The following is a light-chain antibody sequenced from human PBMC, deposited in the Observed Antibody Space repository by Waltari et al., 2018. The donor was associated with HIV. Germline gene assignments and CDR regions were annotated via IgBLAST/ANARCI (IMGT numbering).Light chain of an antibody. CDR2: WAS. Sequence: IVMTQSPDSLAVSLGERATINCNSSQSVLYSSHSKNYLAWYQQKQGQSPKLLIDWASTRESGVPEPVSGSGSETHFTLTINGLQAEDVAVYYCQQFFSALYTFGQGTKLEIK. J-gene: IGKJ2*01. CDR1: QSVLYSSHSKNY. CDR3: QQFFSALYT. V-gene: IGKV4-1*01.